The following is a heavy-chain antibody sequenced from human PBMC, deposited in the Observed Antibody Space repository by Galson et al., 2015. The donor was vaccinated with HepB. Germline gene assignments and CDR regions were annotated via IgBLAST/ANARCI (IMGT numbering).Heavy chain of an antibody. J-gene: IGHJ4*02. Sequence: SVKVSCKASGYSFTNFGVNWVRQAPGQGLEWVGWINTDNSKTNSAQKVQGRVTLTTDTSTGTAYMELRGLRSDDTAVYYCARGWYSSSWYGHFDYWGQGTLVTVSS. CDR3: ARGWYSSSWYGHFDY. CDR2: INTDNSKT. D-gene: IGHD6-13*01. V-gene: IGHV1-18*01. CDR1: GYSFTNFG.